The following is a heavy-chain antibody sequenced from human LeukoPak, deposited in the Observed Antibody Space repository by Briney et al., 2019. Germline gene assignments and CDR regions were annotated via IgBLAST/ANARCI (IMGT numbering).Heavy chain of an antibody. CDR2: ISGSGGST. CDR1: GFTFSSYA. J-gene: IGHJ5*02. D-gene: IGHD6-13*01. V-gene: IGHV3-23*01. CDR3: AKVFLGSNWYGIRFDP. Sequence: GGSLRLSCAASGFTFSSYAMSWVRQAPGKGLEWVSAISGSGGSTYYADSVKGRFTISRDNSKNTLYLQMNSLKAEDTAVYYCAKVFLGSNWYGIRFDPWGQGTLVTVSS.